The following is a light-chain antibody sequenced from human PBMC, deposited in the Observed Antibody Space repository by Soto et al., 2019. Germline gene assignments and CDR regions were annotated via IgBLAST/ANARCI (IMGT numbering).Light chain of an antibody. J-gene: IGKJ2*01. Sequence: DIQMTQSPSSLSASVGDRVTITCRTSQGIKIYLNWYQQKPGGAPQLLIYAASSLQSGVPSRFRGSGFETEFTLTIDSLQPEDFATYYCQQGLRHPYTFGQGTKLEIK. V-gene: IGKV1-39*01. CDR3: QQGLRHPYT. CDR1: QGIKIY. CDR2: AAS.